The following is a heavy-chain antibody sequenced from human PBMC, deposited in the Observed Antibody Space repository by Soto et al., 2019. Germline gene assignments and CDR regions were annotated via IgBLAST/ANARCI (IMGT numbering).Heavy chain of an antibody. D-gene: IGHD2-2*01. Sequence: PGGSLRLSCAASGFSFSSLAMSWVRQAPGKGLEWVSAISGSGGSTYYADSVKGRFTISRDNSKNTLYLQMNSLRAEDTAVYYCAKVGGCSSTSCYYYYGMDVWGQGTTVTVSS. J-gene: IGHJ6*02. CDR2: ISGSGGST. V-gene: IGHV3-23*01. CDR1: GFSFSSLA. CDR3: AKVGGCSSTSCYYYYGMDV.